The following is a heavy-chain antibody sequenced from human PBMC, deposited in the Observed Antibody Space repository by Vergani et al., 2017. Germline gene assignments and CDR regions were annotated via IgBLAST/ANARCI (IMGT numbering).Heavy chain of an antibody. Sequence: EVQLVESGGGVVQPGGSLRLSCAASGFTFDDYAMHWVRQAPGKGLEWVSLISGDGGSTYYADSVKGRFTISRDNSKNSLYLQMNSLRTEDTALYYCAKYMVRGVITLGAFDYWGQGTLVTVSS. J-gene: IGHJ4*02. CDR2: ISGDGGST. CDR1: GFTFDDYA. CDR3: AKYMVRGVITLGAFDY. D-gene: IGHD3-10*01. V-gene: IGHV3-43*02.